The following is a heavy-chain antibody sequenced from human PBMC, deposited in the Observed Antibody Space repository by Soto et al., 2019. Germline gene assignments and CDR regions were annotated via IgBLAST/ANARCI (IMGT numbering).Heavy chain of an antibody. Sequence: SETLSLTCAVYGGSFSGYYWSWIRQPPGKGLEWIGEINHSGSTNYNPSLKSRVTISVDTSKNQFSLKLSSVTAADTAVYYCAERYYDILTGYYSHYYMDVWGKGTTVTVS. CDR2: INHSGST. V-gene: IGHV4-34*01. J-gene: IGHJ6*03. CDR3: AERYYDILTGYYSHYYMDV. D-gene: IGHD3-9*01. CDR1: GGSFSGYY.